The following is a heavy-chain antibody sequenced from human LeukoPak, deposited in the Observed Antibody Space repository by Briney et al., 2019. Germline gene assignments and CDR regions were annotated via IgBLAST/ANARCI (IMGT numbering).Heavy chain of an antibody. D-gene: IGHD6-13*01. Sequence: GGSLRLSCAASGFTFSSYWMSWVRQAPGKGLEWVANINQDGSEKYYVDSVKSRFTISRDNAKNSLYLQMNRLRAEDTAVYYCARDDSSSWYSAYWGQGTLVTVSS. J-gene: IGHJ4*02. V-gene: IGHV3-7*01. CDR2: INQDGSEK. CDR3: ARDDSSSWYSAY. CDR1: GFTFSSYW.